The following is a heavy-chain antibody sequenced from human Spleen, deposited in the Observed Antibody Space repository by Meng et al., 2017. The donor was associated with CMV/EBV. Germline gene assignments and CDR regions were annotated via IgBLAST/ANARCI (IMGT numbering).Heavy chain of an antibody. CDR1: GFTVSSNY. CDR3: ARGVRFLEWLYY. V-gene: IGHV3-66*02. D-gene: IGHD3-3*01. CDR2: IYSGGST. Sequence: GGSLRLSCAASGFTVSSNYMSWVRQAPGKGLEWVSVIYSGGSTYYADSVQGRFTISRDNSKNTLYLQMNSLRAEDTAVYYCARGVRFLEWLYYWGQGTLVTVSS. J-gene: IGHJ4*02.